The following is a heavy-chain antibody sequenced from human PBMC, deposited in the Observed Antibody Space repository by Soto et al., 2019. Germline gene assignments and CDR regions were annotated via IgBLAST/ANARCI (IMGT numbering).Heavy chain of an antibody. Sequence: EVQLLESGGGLVQPGESLRLSCAASGFTFRTYAMSWVRQAPGKGLEGVAAITGSGDSAYYADSVKGRFTISRDNSKNTLFVEMNSLRADDTAVYYCTKDYGAVADFWGQGTLITVSS. CDR1: GFTFRTYA. CDR3: TKDYGAVADF. J-gene: IGHJ4*02. V-gene: IGHV3-23*01. D-gene: IGHD6-19*01. CDR2: ITGSGDSA.